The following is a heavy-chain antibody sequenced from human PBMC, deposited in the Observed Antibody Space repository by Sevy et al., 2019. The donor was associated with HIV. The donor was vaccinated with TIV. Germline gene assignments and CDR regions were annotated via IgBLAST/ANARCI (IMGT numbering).Heavy chain of an antibody. Sequence: GGSLRLSCAASGFTFSSYGMHWVRQAPGKGLEWVAVIWYDGSNKYYADSVKGRFTISRDNSKNTLYLQMNSLRAEDTAVYYCARGYGDYRIDAFDIWGQVTMVTVSS. J-gene: IGHJ3*02. D-gene: IGHD4-17*01. CDR1: GFTFSSYG. V-gene: IGHV3-33*01. CDR3: ARGYGDYRIDAFDI. CDR2: IWYDGSNK.